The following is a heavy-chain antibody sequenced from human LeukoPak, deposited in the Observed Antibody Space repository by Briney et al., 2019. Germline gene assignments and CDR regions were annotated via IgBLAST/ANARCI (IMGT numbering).Heavy chain of an antibody. D-gene: IGHD3-22*01. V-gene: IGHV3-23*01. J-gene: IGHJ4*02. CDR2: IGGTNGRT. CDR3: AKHYYDSSGTPRYFDY. CDR1: GFTFSSYA. Sequence: GGSPRLSCAASGFTFSSYAMSWVRQAPGEGLEWVSAIGGTNGRTYYADSLKGPVTISRDNSKNTLYLQKNSLREEDTAVYYCAKHYYDSSGTPRYFDYWGQGTLVTVSS.